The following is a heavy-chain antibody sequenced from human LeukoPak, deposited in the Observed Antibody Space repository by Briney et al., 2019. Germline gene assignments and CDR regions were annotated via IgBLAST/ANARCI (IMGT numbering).Heavy chain of an antibody. CDR1: GFTVSSNY. CDR2: IYSGGST. Sequence: GGSLRLSCAASGFTVSSNYMSWVRQAPGKGLEWVSVIYSGGSTYYADSVKGRFTISRDNAKNSLYLQMNSLRAEDTAVYYCARDLFMVVGAPHNFDYWGQGTLVTVSS. J-gene: IGHJ4*02. V-gene: IGHV3-66*01. CDR3: ARDLFMVVGAPHNFDY. D-gene: IGHD1-26*01.